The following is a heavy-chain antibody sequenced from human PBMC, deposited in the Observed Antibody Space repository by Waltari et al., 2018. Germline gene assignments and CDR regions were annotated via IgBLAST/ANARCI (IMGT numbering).Heavy chain of an antibody. J-gene: IGHJ6*02. CDR1: GFTFSSYA. D-gene: IGHD5-12*01. V-gene: IGHV3-23*01. CDR3: AKDLSLVATIYYYYGMDV. CDR2: ISGSGGST. Sequence: EVQLLESGGGLVQPGGSLRLSCAASGFTFSSYAMSLVRQAPGKGLEWVSAISGSGGSTYYADSVKGRFTISRDNSKNTLYLQMNSLRAEDTAVYYCAKDLSLVATIYYYYGMDVWGQGTTVTVSS.